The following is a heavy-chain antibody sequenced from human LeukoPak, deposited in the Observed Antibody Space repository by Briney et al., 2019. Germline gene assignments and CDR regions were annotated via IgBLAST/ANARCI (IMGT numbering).Heavy chain of an antibody. CDR3: ARAREGPRYYYYMDV. D-gene: IGHD5-24*01. CDR1: GGSISSYY. V-gene: IGHV4-59*01. Sequence: PSETLSLTCTVSGGSISSYYWSWIRQPPGKGLEWVGYIYYSGSTNYNPSLKSRVTISVDTSKNQFSLKLSSVTAADTAVYYCARAREGPRYYYYMDVWGKGTTVTVSS. J-gene: IGHJ6*03. CDR2: IYYSGST.